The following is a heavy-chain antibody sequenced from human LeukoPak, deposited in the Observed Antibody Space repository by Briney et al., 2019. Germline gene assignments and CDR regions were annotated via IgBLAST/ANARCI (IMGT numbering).Heavy chain of an antibody. D-gene: IGHD2-8*01. CDR1: GFTVSSNY. Sequence: GGSLRLSCAASGFTVSSNYMSWGRQAPGKGLEWVSVIYSDGSAYYADSVQGRFTISRDKSKNTLYLQMDSLRAAATAISYCARGGSLCTSNVCRLNYAFDIWGQGTMVTASS. J-gene: IGHJ3*02. CDR3: ARGGSLCTSNVCRLNYAFDI. V-gene: IGHV3-53*01. CDR2: IYSDGSA.